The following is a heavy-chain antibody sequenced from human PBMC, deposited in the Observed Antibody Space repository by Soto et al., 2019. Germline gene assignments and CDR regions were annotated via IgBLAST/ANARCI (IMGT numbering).Heavy chain of an antibody. Sequence: SLKISCKGSGYTFSNFWIAWVRQMPGKGLEWMGIIHPRDSDTRYSPSFQGQVTFSADKSINTDYLQWSSLEASDTAMYYCSRRNGYYSGLDVWGQGTTVTVSS. V-gene: IGHV5-51*01. CDR1: GYTFSNFW. CDR3: SRRNGYYSGLDV. J-gene: IGHJ6*02. CDR2: IHPRDSDT. D-gene: IGHD2-8*01.